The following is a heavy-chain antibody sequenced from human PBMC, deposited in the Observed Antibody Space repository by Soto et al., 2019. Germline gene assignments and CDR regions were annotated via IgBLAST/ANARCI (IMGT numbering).Heavy chain of an antibody. D-gene: IGHD3-16*01. CDR1: GFTFSTYW. CDR3: ARSLRGWYLGNNWCDP. V-gene: IGHV3-7*05. CDR2: I. J-gene: IGHJ5*02. Sequence: EVQLVESGGDLVQPGGSLRLSCAASGFTFSTYWMSWVRQAPGKGLEWVANIKKGRFTISRDNAKNSLDLQMNSLRAEGTAVYYCARSLRGWYLGNNWCDPWGQGTLVTFSS.